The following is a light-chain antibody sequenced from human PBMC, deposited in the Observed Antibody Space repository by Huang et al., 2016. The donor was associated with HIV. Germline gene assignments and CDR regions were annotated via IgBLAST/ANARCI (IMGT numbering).Light chain of an antibody. Sequence: DVVLSQSPLSLPVTLGQSASISCRSSQSLEYSDGNTYLNWFHQRPGQSPRRLIYKVFKRDSGGPDRFSGSGSGTDVTLKISRVEAEDVGIYYCMQGTHWPPYTFGQGTKLEI. J-gene: IGKJ2*01. CDR1: QSLEYSDGNTY. V-gene: IGKV2-30*01. CDR2: KVF. CDR3: MQGTHWPPYT.